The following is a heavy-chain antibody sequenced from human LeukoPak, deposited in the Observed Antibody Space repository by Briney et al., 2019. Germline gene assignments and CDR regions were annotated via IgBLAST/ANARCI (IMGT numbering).Heavy chain of an antibody. CDR1: GFTFSSYA. Sequence: GGSLRLSCAASGFTFSSYAMSGVRHAPGKGLEWVSAISGSGGSTYYADSVKGRFTISRDNSKNTLYLQMNSLRAEDTAVYYCAKVMTRTMVRGVPPSDYWGQGTLVTVSS. V-gene: IGHV3-23*01. J-gene: IGHJ4*02. D-gene: IGHD3-10*01. CDR2: ISGSGGST. CDR3: AKVMTRTMVRGVPPSDY.